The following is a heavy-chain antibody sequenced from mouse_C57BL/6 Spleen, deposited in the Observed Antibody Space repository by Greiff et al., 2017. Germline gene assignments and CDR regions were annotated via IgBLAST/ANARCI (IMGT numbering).Heavy chain of an antibody. CDR1: GYTFTDYE. V-gene: IGHV1-15*01. J-gene: IGHJ4*01. CDR3: ARFMDY. Sequence: VQVVESGAELVRPGASVTLSCKASGYTFTDYEMHWVKQTPVHGLEWIGAIDPETGGTAYNQKFKGKSTLTVDKSSITAYMQLSSLTSEDSAVYYCARFMDYWGQGTSVTVSS. CDR2: IDPETGGT.